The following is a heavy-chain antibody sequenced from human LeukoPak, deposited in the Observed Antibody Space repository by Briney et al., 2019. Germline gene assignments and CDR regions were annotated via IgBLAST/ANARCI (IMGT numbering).Heavy chain of an antibody. CDR2: INQDGSEK. V-gene: IGHV3-7*03. CDR3: AAAPVDTAMGGFDY. J-gene: IGHJ4*02. CDR1: GITFSRFW. D-gene: IGHD5-18*01. Sequence: SGGSLRLSCAASGITFSRFWMSWVRQAPGKGLQWVANINQDGSEKHYVDSVKGRFTISRDNAENSLYLQMNSLRAEDTAVYYCAAAPVDTAMGGFDYWGQGTLVTVYS.